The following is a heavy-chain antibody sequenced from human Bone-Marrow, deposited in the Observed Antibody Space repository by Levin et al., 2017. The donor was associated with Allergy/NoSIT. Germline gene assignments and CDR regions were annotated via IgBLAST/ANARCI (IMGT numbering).Heavy chain of an antibody. CDR2: IKHDGGEE. J-gene: IGHJ5*02. CDR1: GFTFSNYW. D-gene: IGHD6-13*01. CDR3: ARATRGSSTSET. Sequence: GGFLRLSCAASGFTFSNYWMGWVRQAPGKGLECVANIKHDGGEEYYVDSVKGRFTISRDNAKNSLYLQMNSLRAEDTAVYYCARATRGSSTSETWGQGTLVTVSS. V-gene: IGHV3-7*01.